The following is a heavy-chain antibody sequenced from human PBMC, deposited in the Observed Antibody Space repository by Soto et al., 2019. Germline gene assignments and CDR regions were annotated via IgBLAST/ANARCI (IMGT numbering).Heavy chain of an antibody. J-gene: IGHJ4*02. CDR1: GFTFSSYS. CDR3: SRDYSLGMPSHFDY. D-gene: IGHD7-27*01. V-gene: IGHV3-21*01. Sequence: PGGSLRLSCAASGFTFSSYSMNWVRQAPGKGLEWVSTISSSSSYTYYADSVRGRFTISRDNAQNSLFLQMSSLTAEDTAVYYCSRDYSLGMPSHFDYWGQGTLVTVSS. CDR2: ISSSSSYT.